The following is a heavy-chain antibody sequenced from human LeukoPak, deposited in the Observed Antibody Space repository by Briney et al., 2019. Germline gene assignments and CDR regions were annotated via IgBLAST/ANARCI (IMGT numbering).Heavy chain of an antibody. CDR2: IWYDGSNK. D-gene: IGHD6-19*01. J-gene: IGHJ4*02. Sequence: GGSLRLSCAASGFTFSSYGMHWVRQAPGKGLEWVAVIWYDGSNKYYADSVKGRFTISRDNSKNTLYLQMNSLRAEDTAVYYCAREQWLAQGYYFDYWGQGTLVTVSS. V-gene: IGHV3-33*01. CDR1: GFTFSSYG. CDR3: AREQWLAQGYYFDY.